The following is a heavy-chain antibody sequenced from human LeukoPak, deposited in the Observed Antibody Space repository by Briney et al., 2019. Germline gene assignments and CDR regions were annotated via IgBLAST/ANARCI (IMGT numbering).Heavy chain of an antibody. CDR1: VFTFSSYE. CDR2: ISSSGSTI. CDR3: AELGSTMIGGV. D-gene: IGHD3-10*02. V-gene: IGHV3-48*03. Sequence: GGSLRLSCAASVFTFSSYEMNWVRQAPGKGLGWGSYISSSGSTIYYADSVKGRFTISRDNDKNSLYLQMNSLRAEDTAVYYCAELGSTMIGGVWGKGTTVTISS. J-gene: IGHJ6*04.